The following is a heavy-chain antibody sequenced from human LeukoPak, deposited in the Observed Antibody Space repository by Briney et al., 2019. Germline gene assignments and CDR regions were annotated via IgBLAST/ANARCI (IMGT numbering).Heavy chain of an antibody. Sequence: PSETLSLTCTVSGGTVSSSSYYWGWIRQPPGKGLEWMGTIYYSGSTNYNPSPKSRLTISVDTSKNQFSLKLSSVTAADTAVYYCTRQLRFGELLYGPFEYWGQGTLVTVSS. CDR2: IYYSGST. CDR3: TRQLRFGELLYGPFEY. D-gene: IGHD3-10*01. CDR1: GGTVSSSSYY. J-gene: IGHJ4*02. V-gene: IGHV4-39*01.